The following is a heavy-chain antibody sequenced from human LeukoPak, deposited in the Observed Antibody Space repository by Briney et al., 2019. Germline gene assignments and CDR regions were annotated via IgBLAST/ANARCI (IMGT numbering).Heavy chain of an antibody. CDR3: ARGYCSSTSCYLYYFDY. CDR2: INHSGST. Sequence: SETLSLTCAVYGGSFSGYYWSWIRQSPGKGLEWIGEINHSGSTNYNPSLKSRVTISVDTSKNQFSLKLSSVTAADTAVYYCARGYCSSTSCYLYYFDYWGQGTLVTVSS. CDR1: GGSFSGYY. J-gene: IGHJ4*02. D-gene: IGHD2-2*01. V-gene: IGHV4-34*01.